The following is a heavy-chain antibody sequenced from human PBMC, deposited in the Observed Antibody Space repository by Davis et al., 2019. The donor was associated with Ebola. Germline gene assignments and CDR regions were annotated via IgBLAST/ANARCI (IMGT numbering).Heavy chain of an antibody. J-gene: IGHJ2*01. CDR2: INSNGGNI. CDR3: GRSPLYSGISRGDFDL. D-gene: IGHD5-12*01. Sequence: GESLKISCAVSGFTFSSYWMHWVRQAPGKGLVWVSRINSNGGNILYADFVEGRFTISRDNAKNTLYLQMNSLRVEDTAVYYCGRSPLYSGISRGDFDLWGRGTLVTVSS. V-gene: IGHV3-74*01. CDR1: GFTFSSYW.